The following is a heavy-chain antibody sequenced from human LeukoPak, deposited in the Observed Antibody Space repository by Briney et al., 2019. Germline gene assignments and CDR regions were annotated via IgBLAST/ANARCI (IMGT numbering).Heavy chain of an antibody. CDR2: ISSSSSYI. CDR1: GFTFSSYE. D-gene: IGHD4-17*01. V-gene: IGHV3-21*01. J-gene: IGHJ6*03. Sequence: GGSLRLSCAASGFTFSSYEMNWVRQAPGKGLEWVSSISSSSSYIYYADSVKGRFTISRDNAKNSLYLQMNSLRAEDTAVYYCARDPYYGDYYYYYMDVWGKGTTVTVSS. CDR3: ARDPYYGDYYYYYMDV.